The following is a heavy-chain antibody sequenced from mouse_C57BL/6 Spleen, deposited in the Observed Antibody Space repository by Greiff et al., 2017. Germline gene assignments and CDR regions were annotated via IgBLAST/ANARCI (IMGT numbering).Heavy chain of an antibody. V-gene: IGHV14-2*01. CDR1: GFNIKDYY. Sequence: EVQLQQSGAELVKPGASVKLSCTASGFNIKDYYMHWVKQRTEQGLEWIGRIDPEDGETKYAPKFPGKATITADTSSNTAYLQLSSLTSEDTAVYYCARRGYGYGSLFAYWGQGTLVTVSA. D-gene: IGHD2-2*01. CDR3: ARRGYGYGSLFAY. CDR2: IDPEDGET. J-gene: IGHJ3*01.